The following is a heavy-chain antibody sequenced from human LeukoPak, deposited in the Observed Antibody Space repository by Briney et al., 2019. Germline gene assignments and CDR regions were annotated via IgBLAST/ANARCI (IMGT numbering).Heavy chain of an antibody. CDR3: ARDGSKRDY. J-gene: IGHJ4*02. V-gene: IGHV3-11*06. CDR1: GFTFSDYY. CDR2: ISSSSSYS. Sequence: PGGSLRLSCAASGFTFSDYYMGWIRQAPGKGLEWISYISSSSSYSVYADSEKGRFTISRDNAKNSLYLEMNSLRADDTAVYYCARDGSKRDYWGQGALVIVSS. D-gene: IGHD2-15*01.